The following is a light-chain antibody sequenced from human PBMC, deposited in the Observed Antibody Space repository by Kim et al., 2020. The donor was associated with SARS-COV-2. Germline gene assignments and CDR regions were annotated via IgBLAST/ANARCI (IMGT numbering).Light chain of an antibody. CDR3: ASWDDSLSARV. J-gene: IGLJ2*01. Sequence: GQRVTISCSGSRSNIGSDYVYWYQQLPGTAPKLLIYKNNQRPSGVPDRFSGSKSGTSASLAISGLRSEDKADYYCASWDDSLSARVFGGGTQLTVL. CDR1: RSNIGSDY. V-gene: IGLV1-47*01. CDR2: KNN.